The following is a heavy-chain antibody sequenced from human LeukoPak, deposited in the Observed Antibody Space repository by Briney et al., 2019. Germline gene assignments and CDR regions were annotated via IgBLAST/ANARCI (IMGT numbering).Heavy chain of an antibody. CDR2: ISSTSNYI. CDR1: GSNFNTYS. Sequence: GGSLRLSCAVSGSNFNTYSMNWVRQAPGKGPEWVSSISSTSNYIYYAESVKGRFAVSRDNAKNSLYLQMNSLRADDTAVYYCARAGDILLVSYFHYYGMDVWGQGTTVTVSS. CDR3: ARAGDILLVSYFHYYGMDV. D-gene: IGHD7-27*01. J-gene: IGHJ6*02. V-gene: IGHV3-21*01.